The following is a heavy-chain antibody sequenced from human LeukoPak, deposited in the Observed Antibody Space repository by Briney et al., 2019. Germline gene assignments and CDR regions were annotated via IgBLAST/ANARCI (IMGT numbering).Heavy chain of an antibody. J-gene: IGHJ4*02. D-gene: IGHD4-11*01. CDR2: ISGSGISR. CDR1: GFTFSSFA. Sequence: GGSLRLSCAASGFTFSSFAMNWVRQAPGKGLEWVSGISGSGISRGYADPVKGRFTISRDNSKNTVLLQMDSLRAEDTAIYYCAKRSGVYSDNSGVFDYWGQGSLVTVSS. CDR3: AKRSGVYSDNSGVFDY. V-gene: IGHV3-23*01.